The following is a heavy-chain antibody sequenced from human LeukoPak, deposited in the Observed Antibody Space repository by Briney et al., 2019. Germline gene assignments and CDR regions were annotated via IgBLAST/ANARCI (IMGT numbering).Heavy chain of an antibody. D-gene: IGHD2-21*02. CDR2: IQYDRTNE. Sequence: GGSLRLSCAASGFTFSSYGMHWVRQAPGKGLEWVAYIQYDRTNEQYAHSVRGRFRISRDNSKNILYLQMNSLRTEDTAVYYCAKDHRAYCGGDCVDFDYWGQGTLVTVSS. J-gene: IGHJ4*02. CDR3: AKDHRAYCGGDCVDFDY. V-gene: IGHV3-30*02. CDR1: GFTFSSYG.